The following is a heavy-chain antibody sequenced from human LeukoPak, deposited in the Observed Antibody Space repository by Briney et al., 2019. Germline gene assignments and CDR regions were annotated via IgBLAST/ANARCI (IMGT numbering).Heavy chain of an antibody. V-gene: IGHV5-51*01. CDR3: ARSHYDSSGHFDY. J-gene: IGHJ4*02. CDR2: IYPGDSDT. CDR1: GYSFTSYW. Sequence: GESLKISCKGSGYSFTSYWIGWVRQKPGKVLEWMGIIYPGDSDTRYSPSFQGQVTISADKSISTAYLQWSSLKASDTAMYYCARSHYDSSGHFDYWGQGTLVTVSS. D-gene: IGHD3-22*01.